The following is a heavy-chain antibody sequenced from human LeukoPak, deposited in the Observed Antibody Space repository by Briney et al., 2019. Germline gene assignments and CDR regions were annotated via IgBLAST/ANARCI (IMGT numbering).Heavy chain of an antibody. CDR2: ISYDGSNK. CDR3: ARDRPTYDILTGSAFDY. J-gene: IGHJ4*02. V-gene: IGHV3-30-3*01. CDR1: GFTFSSYA. D-gene: IGHD3-9*01. Sequence: GGSLRLSCAASGFTFSSYAMHWVRQAPGKGLEWVAVISYDGSNKYYADSVKGRFTISRDNSKNTLYLQMSSLRAEDTAVYYCARDRPTYDILTGSAFDYWGQGTLVTVSS.